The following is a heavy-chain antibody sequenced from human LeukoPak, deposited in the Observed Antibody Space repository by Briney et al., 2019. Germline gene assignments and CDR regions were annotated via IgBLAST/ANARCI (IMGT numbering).Heavy chain of an antibody. CDR3: ARDISRGDYGDYLFDY. CDR1: GFTFSIYS. V-gene: IGHV3-64*01. J-gene: IGHJ4*02. CDR2: ISSNGGST. D-gene: IGHD4-17*01. Sequence: GGSLRLSCAASGFTFSIYSMHWVRQAPGKGLEYVSAISSNGGSTYYANSVKGRFTISRDNSKNTLYLQMGSLRAEDMAVYYCARDISRGDYGDYLFDYWGQGTLVTVSS.